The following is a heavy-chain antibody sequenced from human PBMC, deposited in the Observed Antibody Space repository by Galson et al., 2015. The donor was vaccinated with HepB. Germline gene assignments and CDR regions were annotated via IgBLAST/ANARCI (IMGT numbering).Heavy chain of an antibody. CDR3: ARDLPVAGSGSYRRYYYYYGMDV. J-gene: IGHJ6*02. Sequence: SVKVSCKASGYTFTSYGISWVRQAPGQGLEWMGWISAYNGNTNYAQKLQGRVTMTTDTSTSTAYMELRSLRSDDTAVYYCARDLPVAGSGSYRRYYYYYGMDVWGQGTTVTVSS. CDR1: GYTFTSYG. V-gene: IGHV1-18*04. D-gene: IGHD3-10*01. CDR2: ISAYNGNT.